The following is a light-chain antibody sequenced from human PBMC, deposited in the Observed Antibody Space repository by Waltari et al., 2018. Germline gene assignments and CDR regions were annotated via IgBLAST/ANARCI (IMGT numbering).Light chain of an antibody. Sequence: DIQMTQSPSSLSASVGDRVTITCRASQSINTYLNWYQQKLGKAPKLLIYAASNLQNGVPSRFSGRGSETDFTLTISSLQPEDFATYYCQQIYSSPSSFGQGTKLEIK. CDR2: AAS. V-gene: IGKV1-39*01. J-gene: IGKJ2*03. CDR3: QQIYSSPSS. CDR1: QSINTY.